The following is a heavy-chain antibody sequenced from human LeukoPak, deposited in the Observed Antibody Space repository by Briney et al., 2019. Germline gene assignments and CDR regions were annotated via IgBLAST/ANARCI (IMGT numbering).Heavy chain of an antibody. J-gene: IGHJ6*02. CDR3: ARDPPHDSSGWLRYYYYGMDV. Sequence: ASVKVSCKASGYTFTSYGISWVRQAPGQGLEWMGWISAYNGNTNYAQKLQGRVTMTTDTSTSTAYMELRSLRSDDTAVYYCARDPPHDSSGWLRYYYYGMDVWGQGTTVTVSS. CDR1: GYTFTSYG. D-gene: IGHD6-19*01. CDR2: ISAYNGNT. V-gene: IGHV1-18*01.